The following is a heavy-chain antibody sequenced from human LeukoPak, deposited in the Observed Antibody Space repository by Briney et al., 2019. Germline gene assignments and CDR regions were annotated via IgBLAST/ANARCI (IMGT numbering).Heavy chain of an antibody. CDR1: GGSISSGSYY. Sequence: SQTLSLTCTVSGGSISSGSYYWSWIRQPAGKGLEWIGRIYTSGSTNYNPSLKSRVTISVDTSKNQFSLKLSSVTAADTAVYYCARAGDCVWGSYRLWGQGTLVTVSS. CDR3: ARAGDCVWGSYRL. CDR2: IYTSGST. V-gene: IGHV4-61*02. J-gene: IGHJ4*02. D-gene: IGHD3-16*02.